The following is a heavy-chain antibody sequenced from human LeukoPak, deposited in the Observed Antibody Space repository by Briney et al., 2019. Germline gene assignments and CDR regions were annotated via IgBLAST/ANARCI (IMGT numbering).Heavy chain of an antibody. CDR3: ARDFVEGATAFDY. J-gene: IGHJ4*02. V-gene: IGHV3-21*01. CDR1: GFTFSRYS. D-gene: IGHD1-26*01. Sequence: PGGSLRLSCAASGFTFSRYSMNWVREAPGKGLEGVSSISSSSSYIYYADSVKGRFTISRDNAKNSLYLQMNSLRAEDTAVYYCARDFVEGATAFDYWGQGTLVTVSS. CDR2: ISSSSSYI.